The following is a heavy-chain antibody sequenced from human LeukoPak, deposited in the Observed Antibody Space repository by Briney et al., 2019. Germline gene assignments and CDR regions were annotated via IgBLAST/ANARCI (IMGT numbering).Heavy chain of an antibody. V-gene: IGHV3-30*18. CDR2: ISYDGSSK. J-gene: IGHJ3*02. Sequence: GGSLRLSCAASGFTFSSYGMHWVRQAPGKGLEWVAVISYDGSSKYYADSVKGRFTISRDNSKNTLYLQMNSLRAEDTAVYYCAKLPMEPGYCSGGSCSDIWGQGTMVTVSS. D-gene: IGHD2-15*01. CDR1: GFTFSSYG. CDR3: AKLPMEPGYCSGGSCSDI.